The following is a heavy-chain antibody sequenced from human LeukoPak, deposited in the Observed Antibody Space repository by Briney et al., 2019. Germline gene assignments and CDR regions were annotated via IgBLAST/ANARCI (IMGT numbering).Heavy chain of an antibody. CDR2: INPNSGGT. CDR1: GYTFTGYY. J-gene: IGHJ5*02. V-gene: IGHV1-2*02. CDR3: SVGMVRGVITDWFDP. D-gene: IGHD3-10*01. Sequence: ASVKVSCKASGYTFTGYYMHWVRQAPGQGLEWMGWINPNSGGTNYAQKFQGRVTMTRDTSISTAYMELSGLRSDDTAVHYCSVGMVRGVITDWFDPWGQGTLVTVSS.